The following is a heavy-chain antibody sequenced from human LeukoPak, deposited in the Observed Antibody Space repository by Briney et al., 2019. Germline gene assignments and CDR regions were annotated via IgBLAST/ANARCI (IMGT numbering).Heavy chain of an antibody. CDR1: GGSLSSGSYY. CDR3: ARGLTGEDYYFDY. CDR2: IYTSGST. J-gene: IGHJ4*02. V-gene: IGHV4-61*02. D-gene: IGHD7-27*01. Sequence: SETLSLTCTVSGGSLSSGSYYWSWIRQPAGKGLEWIGRIYTSGSTNYNPSLKSRVTISVDTSKNQFSLKLSSVTAADTAVYYCARGLTGEDYYFDYWGQGTLVTVSS.